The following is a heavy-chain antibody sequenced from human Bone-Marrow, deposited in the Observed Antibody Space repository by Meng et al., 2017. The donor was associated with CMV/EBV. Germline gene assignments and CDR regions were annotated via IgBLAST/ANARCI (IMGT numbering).Heavy chain of an antibody. CDR1: GVRFSDYY. CDR2: ISGSGSNI. V-gene: IGHV3-11*01. Sequence: SGVRFSDYYMSWIRQAPGKGLEWVSYISGSGSNINYVDSVKGRFTISRDNAKNSLYLQMNSLRAEDTAVYYCARTPDLVAGTGYFDYWGQGTLVTVSS. CDR3: ARTPDLVAGTGYFDY. J-gene: IGHJ4*02. D-gene: IGHD6-19*01.